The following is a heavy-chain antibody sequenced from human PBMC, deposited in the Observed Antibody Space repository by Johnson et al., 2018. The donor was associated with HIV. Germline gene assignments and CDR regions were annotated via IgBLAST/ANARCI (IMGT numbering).Heavy chain of an antibody. V-gene: IGHV3-30*03. CDR1: GFTFSSYA. D-gene: IGHD6-25*01. CDR3: SVYFGTAFDF. J-gene: IGHJ3*01. CDR2: ISYDEIDK. Sequence: QVQLVESGGGVVQPGRSLRLSCAASGFTFSSYAMHWVRQAPGKGLEWVAVISYDEIDKYYADSVTGRFTVSRDNSKNTLYLQMNSLRAEDTAVYYCSVYFGTAFDFWG.